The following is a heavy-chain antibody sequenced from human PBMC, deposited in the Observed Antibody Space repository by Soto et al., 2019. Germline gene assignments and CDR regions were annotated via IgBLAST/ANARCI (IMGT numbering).Heavy chain of an antibody. V-gene: IGHV1-2*02. J-gene: IGHJ6*02. D-gene: IGHD2-2*01. CDR2: INPETGAT. CDR1: GYTFTGYY. CDR3: ARARYQVLSDGMDV. Sequence: ASVKVSCKASGYTFTGYYVHWAREAPGQGLEWMGWINPETGATSYAQKFQGRVTLSRDTSINTAYLELSSLRFDDAAVYFCARARYQVLSDGMDVWGQGTTVTVSS.